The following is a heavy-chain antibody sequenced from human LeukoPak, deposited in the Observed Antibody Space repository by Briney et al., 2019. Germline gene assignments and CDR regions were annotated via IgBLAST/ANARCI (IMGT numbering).Heavy chain of an antibody. CDR1: GGSFTSYG. Sequence: SVKVSRKGSGGSFTSYGSSWVRQAPGQGLEGMGRIIDILGIGNYPQHFQGRFTITADKSTSTSYMELSSLRSEDTAVYYCARQFLEWLYAFDIYGQGTMITVSS. V-gene: IGHV1-69*04. D-gene: IGHD3-3*01. J-gene: IGHJ3*02. CDR3: ARQFLEWLYAFDI. CDR2: IIDILGIG.